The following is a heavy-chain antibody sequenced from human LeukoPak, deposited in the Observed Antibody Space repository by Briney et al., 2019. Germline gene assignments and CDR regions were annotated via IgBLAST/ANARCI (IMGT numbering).Heavy chain of an antibody. D-gene: IGHD1-26*01. CDR2: INQDGSEK. CDR1: GFPFSTHW. CDR3: SGGSHFDY. Sequence: QPGGSLRLSCGPSGFPFSTHWMTWVRQAAGKGLEWAANINQDGSEKYHAASVKGRFTISRDNARNSLYLQMNSLTAEDTAVYYCSGGSHFDYWGRGSLVTVSS. J-gene: IGHJ4*02. V-gene: IGHV3-7*01.